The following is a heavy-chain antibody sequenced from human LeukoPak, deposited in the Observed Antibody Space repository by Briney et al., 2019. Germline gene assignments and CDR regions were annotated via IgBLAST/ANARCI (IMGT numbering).Heavy chain of an antibody. Sequence: SETLSLTCSVSGASITRYYWTWIRQPVGKGLEWFGRLYTDGTVNYNPSLRSRVTMSRDTSRNQFSLKLTSVTAADTAVYYCARLLGSSGYAGDWYFDLWGPGALVTVSS. CDR2: LYTDGTV. J-gene: IGHJ2*01. CDR1: GASITRYY. D-gene: IGHD3-22*01. V-gene: IGHV4-4*07. CDR3: ARLLGSSGYAGDWYFDL.